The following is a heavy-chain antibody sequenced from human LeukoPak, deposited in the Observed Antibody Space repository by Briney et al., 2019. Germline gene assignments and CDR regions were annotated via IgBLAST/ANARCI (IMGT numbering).Heavy chain of an antibody. V-gene: IGHV1-69*06. Sequence: SVKVSCKASGGTFSSYAISWVRQAPGQGLEWKGGIIPIFGTANYAQKFQGRVTITADKSTSTAYMELSSLRSEDTAVYYCARPYCSSSTCSQSGDYWGQGTLVTVSS. J-gene: IGHJ4*02. CDR3: ARPYCSSSTCSQSGDY. CDR1: GGTFSSYA. CDR2: IIPIFGTA. D-gene: IGHD2-2*01.